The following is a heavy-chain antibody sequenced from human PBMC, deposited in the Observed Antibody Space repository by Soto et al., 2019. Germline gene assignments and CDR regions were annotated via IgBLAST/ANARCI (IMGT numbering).Heavy chain of an antibody. Sequence: QVQLVQSGAEVKKPGSSVKVSCKASAGTFSSYTISWVRQAPGQGLEWMGRIIPILGIANYAQKFHGRVTIIADKSTSTAYMELSSLRFEDTAVYYCAGVSSGCRTGAFDSWGQGTMVSVSS. J-gene: IGHJ3*02. CDR1: AGTFSSYT. CDR3: AGVSSGCRTGAFDS. V-gene: IGHV1-69*02. CDR2: IIPILGIA. D-gene: IGHD6-19*01.